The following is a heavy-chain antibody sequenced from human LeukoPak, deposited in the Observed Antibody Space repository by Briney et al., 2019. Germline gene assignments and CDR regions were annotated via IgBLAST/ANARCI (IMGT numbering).Heavy chain of an antibody. CDR3: AKAPVTSCRGAFCYPFDY. V-gene: IGHV3-48*01. CDR1: GFTFSSYS. CDR2: ISSLSGTI. D-gene: IGHD2-15*01. Sequence: GGSLRLSCAASGFTFSSYSMNWVRQAPGEGLEWVSYISSLSGTIYYADSVKGRSTISRDNAKNSLYLQMNSLRAEDAAVYYCAKAPVTSCRGAFCYPFDYWGQGTLVTVSS. J-gene: IGHJ4*02.